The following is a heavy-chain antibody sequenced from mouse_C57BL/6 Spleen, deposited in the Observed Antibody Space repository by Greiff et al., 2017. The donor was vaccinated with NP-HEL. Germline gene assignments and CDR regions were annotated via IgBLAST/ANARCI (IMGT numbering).Heavy chain of an antibody. CDR3: ARGGYDYDYWFAD. D-gene: IGHD2-4*01. CDR1: GFTFSDYG. Sequence: EVKLVESGGGLVKPGGSLKLSCAASGFTFSDYGMHWVRQAPERGLEWVAYISSGSSTIYYADTVKGRFTISRDNAKNTLFLQMTSLRSEDTAMYYCARGGYDYDYWFADWGQGTLVTVSA. V-gene: IGHV5-17*01. CDR2: ISSGSSTI. J-gene: IGHJ3*01.